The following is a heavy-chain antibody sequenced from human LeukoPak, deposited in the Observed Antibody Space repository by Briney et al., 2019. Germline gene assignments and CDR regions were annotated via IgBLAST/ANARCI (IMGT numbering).Heavy chain of an antibody. V-gene: IGHV5-51*01. CDR1: GYSFTSYW. CDR2: IYPGDSDT. CDR3: ARTSIAAAGIDWFDP. D-gene: IGHD6-13*01. Sequence: GESLKISCKGSGYSFTSYWIGWVRQMPGKGLEWMGIIYPGDSDTRYSPSFQGQVTISADKSISTAYLQWSSLKASDTAMYYCARTSIAAAGIDWFDPWGQGTLVTVSS. J-gene: IGHJ5*02.